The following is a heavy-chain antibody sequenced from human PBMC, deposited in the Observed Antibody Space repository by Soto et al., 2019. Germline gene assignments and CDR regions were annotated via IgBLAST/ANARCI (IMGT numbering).Heavy chain of an antibody. J-gene: IGHJ4*02. CDR3: AILNNPQEVDY. Sequence: EVQLLESGGRLVQPGGSLRLSCAASGFTFSSYAMSWVRQAPGKGLEWVSAISGSGGSTYYADSVKGRFAISRDNSKNTLYLQMNSLRAEDTAVYYCAILNNPQEVDYWGQGTLVTVSS. V-gene: IGHV3-23*01. CDR1: GFTFSSYA. D-gene: IGHD1-20*01. CDR2: ISGSGGST.